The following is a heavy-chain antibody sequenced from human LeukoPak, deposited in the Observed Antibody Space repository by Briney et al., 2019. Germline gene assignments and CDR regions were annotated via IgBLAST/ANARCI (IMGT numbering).Heavy chain of an antibody. CDR2: MYYSGNT. CDR1: GGSFSGYY. Sequence: SETLSLTCAVYGGSFSGYYWSWIRQPPGKGLEWIGSMYYSGNTYYNPSLKSRVTISVDTSKNQFSLKLSSVTAADTAVYYCARRKWELVDYGMDVWGQGTTVTVSS. V-gene: IGHV4-34*01. D-gene: IGHD1-26*01. J-gene: IGHJ6*02. CDR3: ARRKWELVDYGMDV.